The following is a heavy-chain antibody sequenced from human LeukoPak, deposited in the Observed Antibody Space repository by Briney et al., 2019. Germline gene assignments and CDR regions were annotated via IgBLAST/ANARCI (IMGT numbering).Heavy chain of an antibody. CDR2: INPSGGST. CDR1: GYSFTSYY. Sequence: ASVKVSCKASGYSFTSYYIHWVRLAPGQGLEWMGVINPSGGSTRYAQKFQDRVTMTRDMSTSTVYMELSSLRAEDTAVYYCARDSDSWYFDYWGQGTLVTVSP. V-gene: IGHV1-46*01. J-gene: IGHJ4*02. CDR3: ARDSDSWYFDY. D-gene: IGHD6-13*01.